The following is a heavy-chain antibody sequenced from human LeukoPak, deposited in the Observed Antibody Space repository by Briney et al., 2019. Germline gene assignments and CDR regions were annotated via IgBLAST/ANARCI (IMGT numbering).Heavy chain of an antibody. CDR1: GYTFTSYY. J-gene: IGHJ6*03. CDR2: INPSGGST. D-gene: IGHD5-24*01. V-gene: IGHV1-46*01. Sequence: ASVKVSCKASGYTFTSYYMHWVRQAPGQGLEWMGIINPSGGSTSYAQKFQGRVTMTRDTSTSTVYMELSSLRSEDTAVYYCARTVATIKPYDNMDVWGKGTTVTVSS. CDR3: ARTVATIKPYDNMDV.